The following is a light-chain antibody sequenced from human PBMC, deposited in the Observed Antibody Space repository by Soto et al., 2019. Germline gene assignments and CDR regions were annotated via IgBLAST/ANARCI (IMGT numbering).Light chain of an antibody. Sequence: QSVLTQPASVSGSPGQSITISCTGTSSDVGGYNYVSWYQQHPGKAPKLMIYEVTNRPSGVSNRFSGSKSGNTASLTISGLQAEDEVDYYCSSFTPSSTVIFGGGTKVTVL. CDR1: SSDVGGYNY. J-gene: IGLJ2*01. V-gene: IGLV2-14*01. CDR3: SSFTPSSTVI. CDR2: EVT.